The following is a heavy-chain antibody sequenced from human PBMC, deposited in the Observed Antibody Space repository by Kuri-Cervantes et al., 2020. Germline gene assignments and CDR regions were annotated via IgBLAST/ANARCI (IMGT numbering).Heavy chain of an antibody. CDR1: GFTFDDYA. CDR2: ISWNSGSI. D-gene: IGHD6-13*01. Sequence: GGSLRLSCAASGFTFDDYAMHWVRQAPGKGLEWVSGISWNSGSIGYADSVKGRFTISRDNAKNSLYLQMNSLRADDTAVYYCARGQQLGYYYGMDVWGQGTTVTVSS. CDR3: ARGQQLGYYYGMDV. J-gene: IGHJ6*02. V-gene: IGHV3-9*01.